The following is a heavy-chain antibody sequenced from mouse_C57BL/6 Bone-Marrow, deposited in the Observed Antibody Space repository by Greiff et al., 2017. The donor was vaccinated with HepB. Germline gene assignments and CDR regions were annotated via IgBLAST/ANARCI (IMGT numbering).Heavy chain of an antibody. CDR1: GYAFTNYL. CDR2: INPGSGGT. D-gene: IGHD2-5*01. CDR3: ARRDYSNFYWYFDV. J-gene: IGHJ1*03. V-gene: IGHV1-54*01. Sequence: VQLQQSGAELVRPGTSVKVSCKASGYAFTNYLIEWVKQRPGQGLEWIGVINPGSGGTNYNEKFKGKATLTADKSSSTAYMQLSSLTSEDSAVYFCARRDYSNFYWYFDVWGTGTTVTVSS.